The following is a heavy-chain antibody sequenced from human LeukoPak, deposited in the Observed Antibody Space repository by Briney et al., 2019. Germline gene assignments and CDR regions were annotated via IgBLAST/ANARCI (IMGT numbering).Heavy chain of an antibody. V-gene: IGHV1-2*02. CDR3: ARGRFTIFSAPPRGPIYFDY. D-gene: IGHD3-9*01. CDR2: INPNSGGT. CDR1: GYTFTGYY. J-gene: IGHJ4*02. Sequence: ASVKVSCKASGYTFTGYYMHWVRQAPGQGLEWMGWINPNSGGTNYAQKFQGRVTMTRDTSISTAYMELSRLRSDDTAVYYCARGRFTIFSAPPRGPIYFDYWGRGTLVTVSS.